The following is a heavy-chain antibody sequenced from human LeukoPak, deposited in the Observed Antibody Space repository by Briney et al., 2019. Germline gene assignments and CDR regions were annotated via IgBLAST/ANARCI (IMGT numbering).Heavy chain of an antibody. J-gene: IGHJ4*02. D-gene: IGHD3-10*01. CDR2: IIPIFGTA. Sequence: ASVKVSCKASGGTFSSYAISWVRQAPGRGLEWMGGIIPIFGTANYAQKFQGRVTITADESTSTAYMELSSLRSEDTAVYYCARRPGPHPHYFDYWGQGTLVTVSS. V-gene: IGHV1-69*01. CDR3: ARRPGPHPHYFDY. CDR1: GGTFSSYA.